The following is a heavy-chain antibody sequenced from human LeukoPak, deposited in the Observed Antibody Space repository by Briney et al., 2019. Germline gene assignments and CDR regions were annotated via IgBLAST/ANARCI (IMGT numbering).Heavy chain of an antibody. CDR3: ARDSAPYYYDSSGYRDAFDI. D-gene: IGHD3-22*01. Sequence: GASVKVSCKASGYTFTGYYMHWVRQAPGQGLEWMGWINTNTGNPTYAQGFTGRFVFSLDTSVSTAYLQISSLKAEDTAVYYCARDSAPYYYDSSGYRDAFDIGGQGTMVTVSS. J-gene: IGHJ3*02. CDR1: GYTFTGYY. CDR2: INTNTGNP. V-gene: IGHV7-4-1*02.